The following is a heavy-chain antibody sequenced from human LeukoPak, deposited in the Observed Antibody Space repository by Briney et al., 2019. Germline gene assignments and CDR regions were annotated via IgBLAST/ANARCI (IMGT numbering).Heavy chain of an antibody. J-gene: IGHJ4*02. V-gene: IGHV3-48*03. CDR2: ISSSGSTI. Sequence: PGGSLRLSCAASGFTFSSYEMNWVRQAPGKGLEWVSYISSSGSTIYYADSVKGRFTISRDNAKNSLYLQMNSLRAEDTAVYYCARADRTPTYFDYWGQGTLVTVSS. CDR3: ARADRTPTYFDY. CDR1: GFTFSSYE.